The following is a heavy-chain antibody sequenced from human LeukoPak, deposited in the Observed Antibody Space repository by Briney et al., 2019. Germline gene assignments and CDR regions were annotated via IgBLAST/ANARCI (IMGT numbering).Heavy chain of an antibody. CDR3: ARAHYMDV. CDR2: IKSDGSST. CDR1: GLIFSNYW. V-gene: IGHV3-74*01. Sequence: PGGSLRLSWAASGLIFSNYWMHWVRQAPGEGLVWVSRIKSDGSSTSYADSVKGRFTISRDNAKNTLYLQMNSLRAEDTAVYYCARAHYMDVWGKGTTVTVSS. J-gene: IGHJ6*03.